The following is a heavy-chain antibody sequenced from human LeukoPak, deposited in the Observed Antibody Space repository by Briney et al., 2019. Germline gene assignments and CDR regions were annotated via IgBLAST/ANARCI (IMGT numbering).Heavy chain of an antibody. CDR1: GDSVSSNSAT. J-gene: IGHJ3*02. V-gene: IGHV6-1*01. CDR2: TYYRSKWYN. Sequence: SQTLSLNCAISGDSVSSNSATWNWIKQSPSTLLWWLGRTYYRSKWYNDYALFVKSRITINPDTSKNQFSLQLNSVTPEDTAVFYCARDPDPFSRLSVFDIWGQGTMVTVSS. CDR3: ARDPDPFSRLSVFDI. D-gene: IGHD3-16*02.